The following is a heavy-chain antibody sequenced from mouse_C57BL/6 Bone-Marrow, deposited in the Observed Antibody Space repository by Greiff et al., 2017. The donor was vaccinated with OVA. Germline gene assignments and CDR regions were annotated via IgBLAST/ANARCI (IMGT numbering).Heavy chain of an antibody. CDR2: INPYNGGT. V-gene: IGHV1-19*01. Sequence: VQLKESGPVLVKPGASVKMSCKASGYTFTDYYMNWVKQSHGKSLEWIGVINPYNGGTSYNQKFKGKATLTVDKSSSTAYMELNSLTSEDSAVYYCARITTGYFDVWGTGTTVTVSS. D-gene: IGHD1-1*01. CDR3: ARITTGYFDV. J-gene: IGHJ1*03. CDR1: GYTFTDYY.